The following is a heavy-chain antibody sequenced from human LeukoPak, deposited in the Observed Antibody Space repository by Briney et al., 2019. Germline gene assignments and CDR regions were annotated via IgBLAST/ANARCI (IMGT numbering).Heavy chain of an antibody. CDR1: GFSLSTSGVG. D-gene: IGHD3-22*01. CDR3: AHKRRVSRYYDSSGYYYVGYFDY. CDR2: IYWNDDK. V-gene: IGHV2-5*01. Sequence: KESGPTLVNPTQTLTLTCTFSGFSLSTSGVGVGWIRQPPGKALEWLALIYWNDDKRYSPSLKSRPTITKDTSKNQVVLTMTNMDPVDTATYYCAHKRRVSRYYDSSGYYYVGYFDYWGQGTLVTVSS. J-gene: IGHJ4*02.